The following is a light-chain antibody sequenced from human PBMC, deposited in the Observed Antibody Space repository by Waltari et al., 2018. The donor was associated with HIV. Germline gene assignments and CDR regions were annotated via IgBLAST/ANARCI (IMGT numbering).Light chain of an antibody. J-gene: IGKJ2*01. CDR2: SAS. V-gene: IGKV3-15*01. CDR3: QQYNNWPPYT. Sequence: EIVMTQSPATLSVSPGERAILSCRASQSVNSNLAWYQQKPGQAPRLLIYSASTRATGVPARFSGSGSGTDFTLTISSLQSEDFAVYHCQQYNNWPPYTFGQGTRLEIK. CDR1: QSVNSN.